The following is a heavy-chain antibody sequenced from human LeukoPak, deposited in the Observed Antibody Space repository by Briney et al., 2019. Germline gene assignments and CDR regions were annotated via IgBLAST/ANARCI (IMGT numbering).Heavy chain of an antibody. CDR2: ISTSGST. CDR3: ARDLHGGNSFTSDWDFDL. CDR1: GDSISRYY. D-gene: IGHD4-23*01. J-gene: IGHJ2*01. V-gene: IGHV4-4*07. Sequence: SECLSLTCTVSGDSISRYYWSWIRQAAGKGLEWIGRISTSGSTNYNPSLQSRVTMSLDTSKNQFSLNLSSVTAADTAVYYCARDLHGGNSFTSDWDFDLWGRGTLVT.